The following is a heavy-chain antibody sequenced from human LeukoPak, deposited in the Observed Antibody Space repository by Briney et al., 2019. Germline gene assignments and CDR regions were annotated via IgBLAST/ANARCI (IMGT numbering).Heavy chain of an antibody. V-gene: IGHV1-18*01. CDR3: ARDGRRYCSSTSCYLGY. J-gene: IGHJ4*02. Sequence: ASVKVSCKASGYTFTSYGISWVRQALGQGLEWMGWISAYNGNTNYAQKLQGRVTMTTDTSTSTAYMELRSLTSDDTAVYYCARDGRRYCSSTSCYLGYWGQGTLVTVSP. D-gene: IGHD2-2*01. CDR2: ISAYNGNT. CDR1: GYTFTSYG.